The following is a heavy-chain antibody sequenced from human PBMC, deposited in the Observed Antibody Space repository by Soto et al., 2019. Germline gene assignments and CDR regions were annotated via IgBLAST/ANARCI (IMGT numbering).Heavy chain of an antibody. J-gene: IGHJ6*02. CDR1: GFTFSGYW. Sequence: EVQLVESGGGLVQPGGPLRLSCPASGFTFSGYWMSWVRQAPGKGLEWVANIKQDGSEQFYVDSVKGRFTISRDNANNSLYLQMNSLRAEDTAVYYCAREAVWGQGTTVTVSS. V-gene: IGHV3-7*05. CDR2: IKQDGSEQ. CDR3: AREAV.